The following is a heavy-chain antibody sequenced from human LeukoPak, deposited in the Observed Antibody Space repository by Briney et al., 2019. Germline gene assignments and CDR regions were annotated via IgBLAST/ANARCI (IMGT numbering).Heavy chain of an antibody. CDR1: GFTFSIYW. CDR2: INSDGSYT. D-gene: IGHD3-10*01. Sequence: GGSLRLSCAASGFTFSIYWMHWVRQAPGKGLVWVSRINSDGSYTSYTDSVKGRFTISRDNAKNTLYLQMNSLRAEDTAVYYCAKLDDYGSAAEAFDIWGQGTMVTVSS. CDR3: AKLDDYGSAAEAFDI. V-gene: IGHV3-74*01. J-gene: IGHJ3*02.